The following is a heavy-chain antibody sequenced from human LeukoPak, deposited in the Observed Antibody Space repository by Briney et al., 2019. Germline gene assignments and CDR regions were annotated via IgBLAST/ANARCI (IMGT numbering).Heavy chain of an antibody. V-gene: IGHV1-2*02. J-gene: IGHJ6*03. CDR1: GYTFTGYY. CDR2: INPNSGGT. D-gene: IGHD3-10*01. CDR3: ARGITMVWGVKAYYYYYYMDV. Sequence: GASVKVSCKASGYTFTGYYMHWVRQAPGQGLEWMGWINPNSGGTNYAQKFQGRVTMTRDTSISTAYMELSRLRSDDTAVYYCARGITMVWGVKAYYYYYYMDVWGKATKVTVCS.